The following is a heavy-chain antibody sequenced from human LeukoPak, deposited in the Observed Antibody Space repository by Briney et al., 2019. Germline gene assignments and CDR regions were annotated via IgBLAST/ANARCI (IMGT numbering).Heavy chain of an antibody. V-gene: IGHV5-51*01. D-gene: IGHD2-15*01. CDR1: GYSINNYW. Sequence: GESLKISSKGSGYSINNYWIAWVRQMPGKGLEWMGIIYPADSDIRYSPSFQGQVTISADKSISTAYLQWNSLKASDTATYYCARQEYCSGASCYTWFDPWGQGTLVTVSS. J-gene: IGHJ5*02. CDR3: ARQEYCSGASCYTWFDP. CDR2: IYPADSDI.